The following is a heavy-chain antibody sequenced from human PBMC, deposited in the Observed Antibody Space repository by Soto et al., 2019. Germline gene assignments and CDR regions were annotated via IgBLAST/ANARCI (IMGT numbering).Heavy chain of an antibody. D-gene: IGHD2-2*01. Sequence: SLRLSCAASGFTFDDYAMHWVRQAPGKGLEWVSGISWNSGSIGYADSVKGRFTISRDNAKNSLYLQMNSLRAEDTALHYCAKDPYCSSTSCYVTWGQGTLVTVSS. CDR2: ISWNSGSI. CDR3: AKDPYCSSTSCYVT. V-gene: IGHV3-9*01. CDR1: GFTFDDYA. J-gene: IGHJ5*02.